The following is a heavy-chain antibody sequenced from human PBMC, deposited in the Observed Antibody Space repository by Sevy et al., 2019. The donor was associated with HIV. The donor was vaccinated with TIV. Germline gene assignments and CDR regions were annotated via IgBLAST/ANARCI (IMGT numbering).Heavy chain of an antibody. V-gene: IGHV3-21*01. D-gene: IGHD3-10*01. CDR2: ISSSSSYI. CDR3: ARDHEPGGDAFDI. CDR1: GFTFSSYS. J-gene: IGHJ3*02. Sequence: GESLRLSCAASGFTFSSYSMNWVRQAPGKGLEWVSSISSSSSYIYYADSVKGRFTISRDNAKNSLYLQMNSLRAEDTAVYYCARDHEPGGDAFDIWGQGTMVTVSS.